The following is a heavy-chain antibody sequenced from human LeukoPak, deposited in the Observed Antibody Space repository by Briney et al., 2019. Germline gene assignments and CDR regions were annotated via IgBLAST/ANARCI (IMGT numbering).Heavy chain of an antibody. J-gene: IGHJ4*02. CDR3: ARGSSSWYLVGN. CDR2: INAGNGNT. V-gene: IGHV1-3*01. D-gene: IGHD6-13*01. Sequence: ASVNVSCTASGYTFTIYAMHWVRQAPGQRLEWMGWINAGNGNTKYSQKFQGRVTITRDTSASTAYMELSSLRSEDTAVYYCARGSSSWYLVGNWGQGTLVTVSS. CDR1: GYTFTIYA.